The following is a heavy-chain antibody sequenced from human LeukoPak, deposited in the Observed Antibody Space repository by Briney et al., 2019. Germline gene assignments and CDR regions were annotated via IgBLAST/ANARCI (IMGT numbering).Heavy chain of an antibody. Sequence: SVKVSCKASGFTFTSSAVQWVRQARGQRLEWIGWIAVGSGNKNYAQKFQERVTITRDMSTSTAYMELSSLRSEDTAVYYCAASYPTSVGALFDYWGQGTLVTVSS. CDR2: IAVGSGNK. J-gene: IGHJ4*02. D-gene: IGHD1-26*01. CDR3: AASYPTSVGALFDY. CDR1: GFTFTSSA. V-gene: IGHV1-58*01.